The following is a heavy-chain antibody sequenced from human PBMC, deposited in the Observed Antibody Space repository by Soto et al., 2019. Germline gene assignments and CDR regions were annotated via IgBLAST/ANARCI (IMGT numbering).Heavy chain of an antibody. CDR2: ISYDGSNK. CDR3: AKDSVVVVAATPQSDYYGMDV. D-gene: IGHD2-15*01. V-gene: IGHV3-30*18. Sequence: GGSLRLSCAASGFTFSIYGMHWVRHAPGKGLEWVAVISYDGSNKYYADSVKGRFTISRDNSKNTLYLQMNSLRAEDTAVYCCAKDSVVVVAATPQSDYYGMDVWGQGTTVTVSS. J-gene: IGHJ6*02. CDR1: GFTFSIYG.